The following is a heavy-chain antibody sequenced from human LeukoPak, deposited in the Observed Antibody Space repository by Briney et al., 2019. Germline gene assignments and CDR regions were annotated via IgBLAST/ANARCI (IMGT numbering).Heavy chain of an antibody. CDR3: ARDGSHGAFDI. J-gene: IGHJ3*02. CDR1: GFTFSSYD. CDR2: IGTAGDT. V-gene: IGHV3-13*01. Sequence: PGGSLRLSCAASGFTFSSYDMHWVRQATGKGLEWVSAIGTAGDTYYPGSVKGRFTISTENAKNSLYLQMNSLRAGDTAVYYCARDGSHGAFDIWGQGTMVTVSS.